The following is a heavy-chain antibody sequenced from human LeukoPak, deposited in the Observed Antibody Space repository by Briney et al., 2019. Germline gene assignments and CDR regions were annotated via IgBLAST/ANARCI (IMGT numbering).Heavy chain of an antibody. D-gene: IGHD3-10*01. J-gene: IGHJ4*02. V-gene: IGHV4-59*12. CDR1: GGSISSYY. CDR3: ARDSFTMVRGVPYFDY. Sequence: PSETLSLTCTVSGGSISSYYWSWIRQPPGKGLEWIGYIYYSGSTNYNPSLKSRVTISVDTSKNQFSLKLSSVTAADTAVYYCARDSFTMVRGVPYFDYWGQGTLVTVSS. CDR2: IYYSGST.